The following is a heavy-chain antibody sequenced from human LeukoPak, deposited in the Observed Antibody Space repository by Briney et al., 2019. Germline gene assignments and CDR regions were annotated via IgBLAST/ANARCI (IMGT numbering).Heavy chain of an antibody. CDR3: AKQLTGYFDY. V-gene: IGHV3-23*01. CDR1: GFTFSSYA. J-gene: IGHJ4*02. Sequence: GGSLRLSCAASGFTFSSYAMSWVRQAPGKGLEWVSGISGSGGSTYYADSVKGRFTISRDNSKNTLYLQMNGLRAEDTAVYYCAKQLTGYFDYWGQGTLVTVSS. CDR2: ISGSGGST. D-gene: IGHD1-1*01.